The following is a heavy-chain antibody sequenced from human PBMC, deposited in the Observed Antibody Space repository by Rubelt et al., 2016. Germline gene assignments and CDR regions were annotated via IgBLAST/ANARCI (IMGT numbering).Heavy chain of an antibody. V-gene: IGHV3-30*04. CDR2: ISYDGSNK. J-gene: IGHJ6*02. CDR1: A. Sequence: AMHWVRQAPGKGLEWVAVISYDGSNKYYADSVKGRFTISRDNSKNTLYLQMNSLRAEDTAVYYCARDDPGNYGIYYYYGMDGWGQGTTVTVSS. D-gene: IGHD1-7*01. CDR3: ARDDPGNYGIYYYYGMDG.